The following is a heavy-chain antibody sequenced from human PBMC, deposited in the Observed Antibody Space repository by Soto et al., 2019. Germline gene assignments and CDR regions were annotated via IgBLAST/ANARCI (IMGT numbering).Heavy chain of an antibody. J-gene: IGHJ4*02. Sequence: GGSLRLSCAASGFTFSSYGMHWVRQAPGKGLEWVAVISYDGSNKYYADSAKGRFTISRDNSKNTLYLQMNSLRAEDTAVYYCAKDREYSSGWFDYWGQGTLVTVSS. CDR3: AKDREYSSGWFDY. D-gene: IGHD6-19*01. CDR1: GFTFSSYG. V-gene: IGHV3-30*18. CDR2: ISYDGSNK.